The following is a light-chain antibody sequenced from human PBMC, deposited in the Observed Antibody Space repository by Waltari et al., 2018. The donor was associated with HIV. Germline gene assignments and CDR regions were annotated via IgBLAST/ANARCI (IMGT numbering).Light chain of an antibody. Sequence: QSILTQPPPVSAAPGQRVTISCSGSRSNIGNNYVSWSQQLPETAPKLLIYDDSERPSGVPGRFSASKSDMSATLVITGLRTEDEADYYCGAWDSTLGAFVFGGGTYITVL. J-gene: IGLJ1*01. CDR3: GAWDSTLGAFV. CDR2: DDS. CDR1: RSNIGNNY. V-gene: IGLV1-51*01.